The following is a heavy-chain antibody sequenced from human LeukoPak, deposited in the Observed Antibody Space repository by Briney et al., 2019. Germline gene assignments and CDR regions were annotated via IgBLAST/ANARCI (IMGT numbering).Heavy chain of an antibody. CDR1: GFTFSSYW. D-gene: IGHD2-2*01. V-gene: IGHV3-7*01. J-gene: IGHJ3*02. CDR3: ASGSMYGAFDI. CDR2: IKQDGSEK. Sequence: GGSLRLSCAASGFTFSSYWMSWVRQAPGKGLEWVANIKQDGSEKYYVDSVKGRFTISRDNAKNSLYLQMNSLRAEDTTVYYCASGSMYGAFDIWGQGTMVTVSS.